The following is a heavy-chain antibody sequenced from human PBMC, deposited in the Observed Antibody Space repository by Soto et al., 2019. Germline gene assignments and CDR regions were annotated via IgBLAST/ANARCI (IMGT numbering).Heavy chain of an antibody. V-gene: IGHV1-69*12. CDR3: ARDLAPDSSGYYYPFDY. Sequence: QVQLVQSGAEVKKPGSSVKVSCKASGGTFSSYAISWVRQAPGQGLEWMGGIIPIFGTANDAQKFQGRVTITADESTSTAYMELSSLRSEDTAVYYCARDLAPDSSGYYYPFDYWGQGTLVTVSS. CDR1: GGTFSSYA. J-gene: IGHJ4*02. CDR2: IIPIFGTA. D-gene: IGHD3-22*01.